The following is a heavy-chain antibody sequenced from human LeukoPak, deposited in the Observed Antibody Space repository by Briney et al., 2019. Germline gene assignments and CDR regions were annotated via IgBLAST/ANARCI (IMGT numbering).Heavy chain of an antibody. J-gene: IGHJ4*02. Sequence: PGGSLRLSCAASGFTFSSYAMSWVRQAPGKGLEWVSAISGSGGSTYYADPVKGRFTISRDNSKNTLYLQMNSLRAEDTAVYYCANSAGQLWFFLDYWGQGTLVTVSS. CDR1: GFTFSSYA. V-gene: IGHV3-23*01. CDR2: ISGSGGST. D-gene: IGHD5-18*01. CDR3: ANSAGQLWFFLDY.